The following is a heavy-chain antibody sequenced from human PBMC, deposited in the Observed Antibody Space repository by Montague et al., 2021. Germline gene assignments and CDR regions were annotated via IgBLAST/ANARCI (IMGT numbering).Heavy chain of an antibody. Sequence: SETLSLTCTVSGGSISSCYWNWIRQLPGKGLEWIGSVCYSGSTNYNPSLQSRVIISVDTSKIQVSLKLNSVTAADTAVYYCARLGCYKCCGMDIWGHGTLVTVSS. CDR2: VCYSGST. V-gene: IGHV4-59*01. CDR1: GGSISSCY. CDR3: ARLGCYKCCGMDI. D-gene: IGHD2-2*02. J-gene: IGHJ4*01.